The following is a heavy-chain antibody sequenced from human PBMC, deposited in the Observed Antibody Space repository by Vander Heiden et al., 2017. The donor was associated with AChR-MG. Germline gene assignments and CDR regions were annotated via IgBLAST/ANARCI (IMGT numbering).Heavy chain of an antibody. Sequence: QVQLQESGPGLVKPSQTLSLTCTVSGGSISSGGYYWGWIRQHPGKGLEWIGYIYYSGSTYYNPSLKSRVTISVDTSKNQFSLKLSSVTAADTAVYYCARDHQYGSIAAGWFDPWGQGTLVTVSS. V-gene: IGHV4-31*03. J-gene: IGHJ5*02. D-gene: IGHD6-13*01. CDR2: IYYSGST. CDR1: GGSISSGGYY. CDR3: ARDHQYGSIAAGWFDP.